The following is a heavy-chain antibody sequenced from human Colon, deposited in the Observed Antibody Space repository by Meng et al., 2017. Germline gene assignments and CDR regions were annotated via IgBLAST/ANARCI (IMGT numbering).Heavy chain of an antibody. CDR3: TTWYGEY. J-gene: IGHJ4*02. V-gene: IGHV6-1*01. Sequence: HVQLQQSGPGLVKPSQPLSLTCAISGDSVSSNRALWHWVRQSPSRGLEWLGQTYYRSEWQNHYGVSVKSRITINADTSRNHFSLHLNSVTPEDTAVYYCTTWYGEYWGQGTLVTVSS. CDR1: GDSVSSNRAL. D-gene: IGHD3-10*01. CDR2: TYYRSEWQN.